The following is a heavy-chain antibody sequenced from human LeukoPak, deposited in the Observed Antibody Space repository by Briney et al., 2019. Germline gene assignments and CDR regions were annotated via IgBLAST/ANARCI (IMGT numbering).Heavy chain of an antibody. Sequence: PGGPLRLSCGASGFTFGDYWMHWVRQAPGRGLVWVSRIISDGSSASYADSVKGRFTMSRDNAKNTLHLQMNSLRVEDTAVYYCVRDSNYHPDCWGQGTLVTVSS. J-gene: IGHJ4*02. CDR3: VRDSNYHPDC. CDR2: IISDGSSA. V-gene: IGHV3-74*01. D-gene: IGHD4-11*01. CDR1: GFTFGDYW.